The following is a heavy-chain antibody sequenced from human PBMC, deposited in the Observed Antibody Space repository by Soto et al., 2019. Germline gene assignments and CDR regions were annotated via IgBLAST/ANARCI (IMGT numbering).Heavy chain of an antibody. Sequence: QVQLQESGPGLVKPSETLSLTCTVSGGSVSSGSYYWSWIRQPPGKGLEWIGYIYYSGSTNYNPSLKSRVTISGDTAKNQFSLKLSSVTAADTAVYYCARDASTTVVTHYYGMDVWGQGTTVTVSS. D-gene: IGHD4-17*01. CDR1: GGSVSSGSYY. CDR2: IYYSGST. J-gene: IGHJ6*02. V-gene: IGHV4-61*01. CDR3: ARDASTTVVTHYYGMDV.